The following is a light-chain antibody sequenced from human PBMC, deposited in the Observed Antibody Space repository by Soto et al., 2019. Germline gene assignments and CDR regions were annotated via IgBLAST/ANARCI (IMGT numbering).Light chain of an antibody. CDR3: SSYTSSDYV. CDR2: EVS. J-gene: IGLJ1*01. Sequence: QSALTQPPSVSGSPGQSVTISCTGTSSDVGSYNRVSWYQQPPGTAPKLMIYEVSNRPSGVPDRFSGSKSGNTASLTISGLQAEDEADYYCSSYTSSDYVFGTGTKLTVL. V-gene: IGLV2-18*02. CDR1: SSDVGSYNR.